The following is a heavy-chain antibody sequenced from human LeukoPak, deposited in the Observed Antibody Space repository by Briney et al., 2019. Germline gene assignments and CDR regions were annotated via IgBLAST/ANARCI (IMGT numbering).Heavy chain of an antibody. CDR1: GFTFRNYC. V-gene: IGHV3-74*01. CDR3: ARDVGYGAYD. Sequence: PGGSLRLSCAASGFTFRNYCMNWVRQGPGKGLVWVSCINNNRSATTYADSVKGRFTTSRDTAKNTVFLQMNSLRAEDTAVYYCARDVGYGAYDWGQGTLVTVSS. J-gene: IGHJ4*02. CDR2: INNNRSAT. D-gene: IGHD5-12*01.